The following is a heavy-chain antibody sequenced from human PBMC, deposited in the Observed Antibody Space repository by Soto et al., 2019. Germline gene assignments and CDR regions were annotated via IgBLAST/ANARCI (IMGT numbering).Heavy chain of an antibody. V-gene: IGHV4-34*01. CDR2: INHSGST. D-gene: IGHD5-18*01. Sequence: PETLCLTCAVYGGSFSGYYWRGIRQPPGKGLEWIGEINHSGSTNYNPSLKSRVTISVDTSKNQFSLKLSSVTAADTAVYYCARVGRGYSYGQTGSNYYYYGMDVWGQVNTVT. CDR3: ARVGRGYSYGQTGSNYYYYGMDV. CDR1: GGSFSGYY. J-gene: IGHJ6*02.